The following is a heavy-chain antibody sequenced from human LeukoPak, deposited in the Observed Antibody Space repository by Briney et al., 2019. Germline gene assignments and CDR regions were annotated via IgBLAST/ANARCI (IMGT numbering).Heavy chain of an antibody. V-gene: IGHV1-8*01. CDR3: ARVQWLAPQYYFDY. D-gene: IGHD6-19*01. CDR1: GYTFTSYD. CDR2: MNPNSGNT. Sequence: ASVKVSCKASGYTFTSYDINWVRQATGQGLEWMGWMNPNSGNTGYAQKFQGRVTTTRNTSISTAYMELSSLRSEDTAVYHCARVQWLAPQYYFDYWGQGTLVTVSS. J-gene: IGHJ4*02.